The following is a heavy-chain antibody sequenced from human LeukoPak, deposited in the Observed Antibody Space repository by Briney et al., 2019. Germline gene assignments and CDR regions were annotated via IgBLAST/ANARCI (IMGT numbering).Heavy chain of an antibody. Sequence: GGSLRLSCAASGFTFSSYSMNWVRQAPGKGLEWVSSISSSSSYIYYADSVKGRFTISRDNAKNSLYLQMNSLRAEDTAVYYRARYSSSWYHYGMDVWGQGTTVTVSS. V-gene: IGHV3-21*01. CDR1: GFTFSSYS. CDR2: ISSSSSYI. CDR3: ARYSSSWYHYGMDV. J-gene: IGHJ6*02. D-gene: IGHD6-13*01.